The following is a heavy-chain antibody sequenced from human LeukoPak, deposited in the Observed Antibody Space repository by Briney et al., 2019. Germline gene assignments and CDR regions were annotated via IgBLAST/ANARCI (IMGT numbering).Heavy chain of an antibody. Sequence: SETLSLTCTVSGGSMNSYYWSWIRHPPGKGLELIGYIYHTGSTNYNTSLKSRVTISLDTSKNHYSLKVSSVTAADTAVYYCARVSLEYPNRSVDYWGQGTLVTVS. CDR3: ARVSLEYPNRSVDY. J-gene: IGHJ4*02. CDR1: GGSMNSYY. D-gene: IGHD2/OR15-2a*01. CDR2: IYHTGST. V-gene: IGHV4-59*01.